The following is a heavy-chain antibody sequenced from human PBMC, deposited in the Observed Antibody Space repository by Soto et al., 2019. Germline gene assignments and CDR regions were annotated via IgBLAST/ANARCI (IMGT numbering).Heavy chain of an antibody. CDR1: GFTFSDYS. Sequence: EVQLVESGGGLVQPGGSLRLSCAASGFTFSDYSMDWVRQAPGKGLDWVSSISSSSSSVHYADSAKGRFTISRDNAKNSLYLEMNSLRVEDTAVYYCARVYSSGWTGYWGQGTVVTVSS. CDR2: ISSSSSSV. CDR3: ARVYSSGWTGY. J-gene: IGHJ4*02. V-gene: IGHV3-48*01. D-gene: IGHD6-19*01.